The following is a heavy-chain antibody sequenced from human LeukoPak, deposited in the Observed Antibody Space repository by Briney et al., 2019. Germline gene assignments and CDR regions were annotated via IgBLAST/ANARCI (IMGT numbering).Heavy chain of an antibody. D-gene: IGHD6-19*01. J-gene: IGHJ3*02. CDR3: ARGEQWLTHGDAFDI. CDR1: GYTFTSYD. V-gene: IGHV1-8*01. Sequence: ASVKVSCKASGYTFTSYDINWVRQATGQGLEWMGWMNPNSGNTGYAQKFQGRVTMTRNTSISTAYMELSSLRSDDTAVYYCARGEQWLTHGDAFDIWGQGTMVTVSS. CDR2: MNPNSGNT.